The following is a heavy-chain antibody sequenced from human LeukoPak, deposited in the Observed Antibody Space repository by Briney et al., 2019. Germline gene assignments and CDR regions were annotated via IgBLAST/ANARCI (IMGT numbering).Heavy chain of an antibody. CDR2: INHSGST. CDR3: ARGAAVAGPADY. J-gene: IGHJ4*02. V-gene: IGHV4-34*01. Sequence: SETLSLTCAVYGGSFSGYYWSWIRQPPGKGLEWIGEINHSGSTNYNPSLKSRVTISVDTSKNQFSLKLSSATAADTAVYYCARGAAVAGPADYWGQGTLVTVSS. CDR1: GGSFSGYY. D-gene: IGHD6-19*01.